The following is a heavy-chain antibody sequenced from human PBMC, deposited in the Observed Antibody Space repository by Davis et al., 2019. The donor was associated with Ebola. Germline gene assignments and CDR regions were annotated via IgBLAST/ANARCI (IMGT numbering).Heavy chain of an antibody. J-gene: IGHJ4*02. CDR1: GYSFTSYW. D-gene: IGHD5-24*01. Sequence: GESLKISCKGSGYSFTSYWIGWVRQMPGKGLEWMGIIYPGDSDTRYSPSFQGQVTISADKSISTAYLQWSSLKASDTAMYYCARQGDQMATIPSTPFDYWDQGTLVTVSS. CDR3: ARQGDQMATIPSTPFDY. V-gene: IGHV5-51*01. CDR2: IYPGDSDT.